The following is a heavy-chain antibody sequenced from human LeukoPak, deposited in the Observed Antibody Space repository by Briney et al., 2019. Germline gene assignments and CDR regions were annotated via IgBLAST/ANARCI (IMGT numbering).Heavy chain of an antibody. Sequence: GRSLRLSCAASGFTFNDYAMHWVRQAPGKGLEWVSGISWNSGSIGYADSVKGRFTISRDNAKNSLYLQMNSLRAEDTALYYCAKDIYKKEGSGSYSMYYFDYWGQGTLVTVSS. J-gene: IGHJ4*02. CDR2: ISWNSGSI. CDR1: GFTFNDYA. CDR3: AKDIYKKEGSGSYSMYYFDY. D-gene: IGHD3-10*01. V-gene: IGHV3-9*01.